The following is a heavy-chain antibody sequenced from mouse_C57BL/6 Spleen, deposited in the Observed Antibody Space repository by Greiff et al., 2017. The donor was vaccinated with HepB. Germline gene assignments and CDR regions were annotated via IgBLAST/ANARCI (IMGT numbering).Heavy chain of an antibody. CDR3: ARSLHGNYAFFDY. CDR1: GFTFTDYY. V-gene: IGHV7-3*01. Sequence: DVKLVESGGGLVQPGGSLSLSCAASGFTFTDYYMSWVRQPPGKALEWLGFIRNKANGYTTEYSASVKGRFTISRDNSQSILYLQMNALRAEDSATYYCARSLHGNYAFFDYWGQGTTLTVSS. CDR2: IRNKANGYTT. J-gene: IGHJ2*01. D-gene: IGHD2-1*01.